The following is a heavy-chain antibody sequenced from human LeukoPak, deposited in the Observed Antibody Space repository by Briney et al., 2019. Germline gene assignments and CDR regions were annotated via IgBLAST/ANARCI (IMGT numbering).Heavy chain of an antibody. D-gene: IGHD3-22*01. J-gene: IGHJ4*02. CDR3: ARDSTYYDSSGYSTRSFDY. Sequence: GGSLRLSCAASGFTFSDYYMSWIRQAPGKGLEWVSYISSSGSTIYYADSVKGRFTISRDNAKNSLYLQMNSLRAEDTAVYYCARDSTYYDSSGYSTRSFDYWGQGTLVTVSS. CDR2: ISSSGSTI. V-gene: IGHV3-11*01. CDR1: GFTFSDYY.